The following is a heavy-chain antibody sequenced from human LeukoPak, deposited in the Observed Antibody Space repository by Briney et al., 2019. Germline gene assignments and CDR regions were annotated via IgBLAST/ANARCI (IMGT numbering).Heavy chain of an antibody. CDR2: IYPGDSDT. V-gene: IGHV5-51*01. Sequence: GASLKISCEGSGSIFTSYWIGWVRQLPGKGLEWMGIIYPGDSDTRYSPSFQGQVTISADKSSSTASLQWSSLKASDSAMYYCARPGRGEGAEGIDYWGQGTLVTVPS. J-gene: IGHJ4*02. CDR1: GSIFTSYW. D-gene: IGHD1-26*01. CDR3: ARPGRGEGAEGIDY.